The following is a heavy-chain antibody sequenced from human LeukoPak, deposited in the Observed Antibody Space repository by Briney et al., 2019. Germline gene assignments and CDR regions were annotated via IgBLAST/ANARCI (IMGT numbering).Heavy chain of an antibody. Sequence: GGSLRLSCAASGFTFSSYDMHWVRQAPGKGLEWVAVISYDGSNKYYADSVKGRFTISRDNSKNTLCLQMNSLRAEDTAVCYCAKDSASGEVYWGQGTLVTVSS. CDR3: AKDSASGEVY. V-gene: IGHV3-30*18. D-gene: IGHD5-12*01. J-gene: IGHJ4*02. CDR1: GFTFSSYD. CDR2: ISYDGSNK.